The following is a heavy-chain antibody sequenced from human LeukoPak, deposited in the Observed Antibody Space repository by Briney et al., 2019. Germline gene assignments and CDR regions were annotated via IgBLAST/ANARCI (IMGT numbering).Heavy chain of an antibody. CDR1: GGSVNCSSCF. J-gene: IGHJ4*02. V-gene: IGHV4-39*07. D-gene: IGHD5-24*01. Sequence: SETLSLTCQVSGGSVNCSSCFWGWIRQPPGKGLEWLGSIHYTGITNDNPSLKSRVTTSVDTSQNHFSLRLQSVTAADTAVSYCVRFSQFDLAFDYWGQGTLVSVSS. CDR2: IHYTGIT. CDR3: VRFSQFDLAFDY.